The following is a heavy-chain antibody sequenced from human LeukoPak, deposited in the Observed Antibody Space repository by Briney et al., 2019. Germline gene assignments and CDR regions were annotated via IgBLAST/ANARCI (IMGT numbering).Heavy chain of an antibody. D-gene: IGHD2-21*02. CDR2: IYYSGST. V-gene: IGHV4-38-2*01. Sequence: SETLSLTCAVSGYSISSGYYWGWIRQPPGKGLEWIGSIYYSGSTYYDPSLKSRVTISVDTSKNQFSLKLSSVTAADTAVYYCARRGVTRPFDYWGQGTLVTVSS. CDR1: GYSISSGYY. CDR3: ARRGVTRPFDY. J-gene: IGHJ4*02.